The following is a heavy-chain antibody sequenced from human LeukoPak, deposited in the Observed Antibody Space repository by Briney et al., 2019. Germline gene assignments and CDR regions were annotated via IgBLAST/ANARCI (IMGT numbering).Heavy chain of an antibody. Sequence: MTGGSLRLSCAASGFIFSNAWMTWVRQAPGKGLEWVGRTESKTDGGTTDYAAPVKGRFTISRDDSKNTLYLQMNSLKTEDTAVYYCTTALSQYSSGWYGNYFDYWGQGTLVTVSS. CDR2: TESKTDGGTT. J-gene: IGHJ4*02. D-gene: IGHD6-19*01. V-gene: IGHV3-15*04. CDR3: TTALSQYSSGWYGNYFDY. CDR1: GFIFSNAW.